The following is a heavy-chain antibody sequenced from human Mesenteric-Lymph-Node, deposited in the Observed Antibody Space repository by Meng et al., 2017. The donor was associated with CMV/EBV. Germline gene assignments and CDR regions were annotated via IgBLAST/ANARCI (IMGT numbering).Heavy chain of an antibody. CDR1: GYTFTTYA. CDR2: INAGNGNT. V-gene: IGHV1-3*01. D-gene: IGHD3-22*01. Sequence: SGYTFTTYAIHWLRQAPGQRLEWMGWINAGNGNTKYSQKFQGRVTITRDTSASTAYMELSSLRSEDTAVYYCARDGDSSGYYMGDYWGQGTLVTVSS. CDR3: ARDGDSSGYYMGDY. J-gene: IGHJ4*02.